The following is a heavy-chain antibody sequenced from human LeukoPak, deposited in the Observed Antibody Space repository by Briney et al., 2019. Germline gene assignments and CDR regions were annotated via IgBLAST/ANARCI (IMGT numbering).Heavy chain of an antibody. CDR1: GFTFTSYG. Sequence: GGTLRLFCAASGFTFTSYGMTWVRQAPGKGLEWVSAISGSGGSTYYTDSVKGRFTISRDRSKNTLYLQMNRLRVEDSAVYYCLKEFGYDHEALDFWGQGTMVTVSS. V-gene: IGHV3-23*01. CDR3: LKEFGYDHEALDF. J-gene: IGHJ3*01. D-gene: IGHD2-2*01. CDR2: ISGSGGST.